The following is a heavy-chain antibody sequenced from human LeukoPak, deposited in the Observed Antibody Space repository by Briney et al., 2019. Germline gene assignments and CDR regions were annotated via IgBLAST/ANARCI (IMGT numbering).Heavy chain of an antibody. CDR1: GAAFSDFA. CDR2: IIPVFGSA. CDR3: ARGGVVPAAPYYFDY. J-gene: IGHJ4*02. D-gene: IGHD2-2*01. Sequence: SVKVSCKTFGAAFSDFAISWVRQAPGQGLERMGGIIPVFGSATYAQKFQDRVTITADESTSTAYMELSSLRSEDTAFFYCARGGVVPAAPYYFDYWGQGTLVTVSS. V-gene: IGHV1-69*13.